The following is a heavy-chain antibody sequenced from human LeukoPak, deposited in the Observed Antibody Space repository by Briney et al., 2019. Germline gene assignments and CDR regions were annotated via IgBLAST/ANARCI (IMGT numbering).Heavy chain of an antibody. V-gene: IGHV3-49*04. Sequence: GGSLRLSCAASGFIFGDHAMSWVRQAPGKGLEWVGFIRSKAYGGTTEYAASVEGRFTISRDDSNSIAYLRMNSLKTEDTAVYYCSRGPIYLWLYNGMDVWGQGTTVIVSS. D-gene: IGHD5-18*01. CDR2: IRSKAYGGTT. CDR3: SRGPIYLWLYNGMDV. CDR1: GFIFGDHA. J-gene: IGHJ6*02.